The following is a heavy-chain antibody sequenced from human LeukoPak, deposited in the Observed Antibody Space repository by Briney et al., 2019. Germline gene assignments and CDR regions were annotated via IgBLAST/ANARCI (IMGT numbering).Heavy chain of an antibody. CDR3: ARREDILTGHYSPHFDH. CDR2: INHSGST. D-gene: IGHD3-9*01. V-gene: IGHV4-34*01. J-gene: IGHJ4*02. CDR1: GGSFNGYY. Sequence: SETLSLTCAVYGGSFNGYYWTWIRQPPGKGLEWIGEINHSGSTNYNSSLESRVTMSVDTSKNQFSPKVTSVTAADTAVYYCARREDILTGHYSPHFDHWGQGTLVTVSS.